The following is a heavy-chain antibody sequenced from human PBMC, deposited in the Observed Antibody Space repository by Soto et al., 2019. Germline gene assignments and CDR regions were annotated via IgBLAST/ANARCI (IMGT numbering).Heavy chain of an antibody. CDR1: GFTFSNYA. Sequence: GSLRLSCAASGFTFSNYALSWVRQAPGKGLEWVSTISTTGDTTYYAEFVKGRFPISRDTSKNTLFLRMSSLRAEDTAVYYCAKGSAYSHGFYGMGVWGQGTTVTVSS. D-gene: IGHD5-18*01. CDR2: ISTTGDTT. J-gene: IGHJ6*02. V-gene: IGHV3-23*01. CDR3: AKGSAYSHGFYGMGV.